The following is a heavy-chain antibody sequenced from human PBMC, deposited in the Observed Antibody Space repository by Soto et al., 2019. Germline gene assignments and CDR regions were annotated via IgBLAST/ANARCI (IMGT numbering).Heavy chain of an antibody. D-gene: IGHD1-26*01. Sequence: GGSLRLSCAASGFTFSNYDMYWVRQAPGKGLEWVAVISYDGSKKYYADSVKGRFTLSRDNSKNTLYLQMSSLRPGDTAVYYCAKGSYSGVYSDFDYCGQRTLVTVSS. J-gene: IGHJ4*02. CDR2: ISYDGSKK. CDR1: GFTFSNYD. V-gene: IGHV3-30*18. CDR3: AKGSYSGVYSDFDY.